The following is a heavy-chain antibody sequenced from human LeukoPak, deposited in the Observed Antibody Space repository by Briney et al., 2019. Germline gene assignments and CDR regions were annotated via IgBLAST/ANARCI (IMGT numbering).Heavy chain of an antibody. CDR3: TRVGYIDEGIDY. D-gene: IGHD5-24*01. CDR2: IKQDGSKK. J-gene: IGHJ4*02. Sequence: GGSLRLSCVASGFPFSSYWMTWVRQAPGKGLEWVANIKQDGSKKSYVDSVRGRFTISRDNAKNSLYLQMNSLRAEDTAIYYCTRVGYIDEGIDYWGQGTLVTVSS. V-gene: IGHV3-7*04. CDR1: GFPFSSYW.